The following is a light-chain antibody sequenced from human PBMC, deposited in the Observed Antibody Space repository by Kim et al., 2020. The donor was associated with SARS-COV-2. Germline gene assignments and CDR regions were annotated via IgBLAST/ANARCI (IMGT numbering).Light chain of an antibody. CDR3: QQYNNWPPLT. Sequence: FPGKSATLSSRASQSVSSNLAWYQQKPGQAPRLLMYGASTRATGIPARFSGNWSGTEFTLTISSLQSEDFALYYCQQYNNWPPLTFGGGTKVDIK. CDR2: GAS. J-gene: IGKJ4*01. CDR1: QSVSSN. V-gene: IGKV3-15*01.